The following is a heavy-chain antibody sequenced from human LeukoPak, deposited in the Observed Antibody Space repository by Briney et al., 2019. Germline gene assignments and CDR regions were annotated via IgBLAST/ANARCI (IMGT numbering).Heavy chain of an antibody. Sequence: EGSQRLSCAASGSTFSDYAMSWVRQAPGKGLEWVSAISGSGGSTYYADSMKGRFTISRDIFKNTLYLQMNSLRDEDMAVYYCARVGPYDSSGYYYPLFDYWGQGTLVTVSS. CDR3: ARVGPYDSSGYYYPLFDY. V-gene: IGHV3-23*01. CDR1: GSTFSDYA. CDR2: ISGSGGST. D-gene: IGHD3-22*01. J-gene: IGHJ4*02.